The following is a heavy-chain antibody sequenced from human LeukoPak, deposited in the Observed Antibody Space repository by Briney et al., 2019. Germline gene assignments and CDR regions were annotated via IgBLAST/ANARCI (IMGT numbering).Heavy chain of an antibody. D-gene: IGHD1-7*01. CDR2: IYIDGST. CDR3: AREGYTWNYGLAP. V-gene: IGHV3-66*02. CDR1: GFTVSSNY. Sequence: GGSLRLSCAASGFTVSSNYISWVRQAPGQGLEWVSVIYIDGSTYYADSVNDRFTISRNNSKNTLYLQMNSLRTEDTAMYYCAREGYTWNYGLAPGGERTLVTVPS. J-gene: IGHJ1*01.